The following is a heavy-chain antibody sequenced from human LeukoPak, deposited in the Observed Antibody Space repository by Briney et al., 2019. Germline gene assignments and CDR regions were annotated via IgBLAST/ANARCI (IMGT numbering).Heavy chain of an antibody. CDR1: GFTFINYG. Sequence: PGGSLRLSCAASGFTFINYGMHWVHQAPGKGLEWVAFIGYDGSNKYYADSVKGRFTISRDDSKNTGYLQMNSLRPEDTGVYYCAKGQVIDFWGQGTLVAVSS. CDR3: AKGQVIDF. J-gene: IGHJ4*02. V-gene: IGHV3-30*02. CDR2: IGYDGSNK.